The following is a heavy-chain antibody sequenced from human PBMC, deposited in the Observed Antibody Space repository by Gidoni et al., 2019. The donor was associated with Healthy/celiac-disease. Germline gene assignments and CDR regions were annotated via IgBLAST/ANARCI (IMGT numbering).Heavy chain of an antibody. D-gene: IGHD1-26*01. V-gene: IGHV4-39*07. CDR2: IYYSGST. CDR3: ARLVGATGLY. Sequence: QLQLQESGPGLVKPSETLSLTCTVPGGSISSSSYYWGWIRQPPGKGREWVGSIYYSGSTYYNPSLKSRVTISVDTSKNQFSLKLSSVTAADTAVDYCARLVGATGLYWGQGTLVTVSS. J-gene: IGHJ4*02. CDR1: GGSISSSSYY.